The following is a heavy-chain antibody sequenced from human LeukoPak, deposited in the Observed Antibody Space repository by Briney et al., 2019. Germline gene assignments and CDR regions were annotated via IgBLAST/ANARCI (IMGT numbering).Heavy chain of an antibody. D-gene: IGHD2-15*01. Sequence: GGSLRLSCAASGFTVSSSHMSWVRQAPGKGLEWVSIIYSDGNSIHADSVKGRFTTSRDNSKNTLYLQMNSLRAEDTAVYYCANGGYCSGGSCYGSHYYYYGMDVWGQGTTVTVSS. J-gene: IGHJ6*02. CDR1: GFTVSSSH. V-gene: IGHV3-66*01. CDR3: ANGGYCSGGSCYGSHYYYYGMDV. CDR2: IYSDGNS.